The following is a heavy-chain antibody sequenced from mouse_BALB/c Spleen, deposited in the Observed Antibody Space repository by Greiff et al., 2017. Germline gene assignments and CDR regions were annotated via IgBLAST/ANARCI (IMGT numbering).Heavy chain of an antibody. D-gene: IGHD2-4*01. V-gene: IGHV7-3*02. CDR3: ASDRDDYDPFAY. CDR1: GFTFTDYY. J-gene: IGHJ3*01. CDR2: IRNKANGYTT. Sequence: EVQLVESGGGLVQPGGSLRLSCATSGFTFTDYYMSWVRQPPGKALEWLGFIRNKANGYTTEYSASGKGRFTISRDNSQSILYLQMNTLRAEDSATYYCASDRDDYDPFAYWGQGTLVTVSA.